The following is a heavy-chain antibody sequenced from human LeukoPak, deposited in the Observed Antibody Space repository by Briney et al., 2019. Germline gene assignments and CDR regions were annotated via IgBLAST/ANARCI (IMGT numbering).Heavy chain of an antibody. J-gene: IGHJ4*02. Sequence: IPGGSLRLSCAASGFTFSNAWMSWVRQAPGKGLEWVARIKSKTDGGTTDYAAPVKGRFTISRDDSKNTLYLQMNSLKTEDTAVYYCTTYLTVTTYFYFDYWGQGTLVTVSS. CDR1: GFTFSNAW. V-gene: IGHV3-15*01. CDR3: TTYLTVTTYFYFDY. CDR2: IKSKTDGGTT. D-gene: IGHD4-17*01.